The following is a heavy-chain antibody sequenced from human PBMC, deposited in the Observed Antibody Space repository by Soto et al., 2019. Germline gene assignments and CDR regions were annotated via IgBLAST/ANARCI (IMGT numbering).Heavy chain of an antibody. D-gene: IGHD2-2*01. CDR1: GGTFSSYA. J-gene: IGHJ6*02. V-gene: IGHV1-69*13. CDR2: IIPIFGTA. Sequence: GASVKVSCKASGGTFSSYAISWVRQAPGQGLEWMGGIIPIFGTANYAQKFQGRVTITADESTSTAYMELSSLRSEDTAVYYCAREGVVVPAAMTAYYYYGMDVWGQGTTVTVSS. CDR3: AREGVVVPAAMTAYYYYGMDV.